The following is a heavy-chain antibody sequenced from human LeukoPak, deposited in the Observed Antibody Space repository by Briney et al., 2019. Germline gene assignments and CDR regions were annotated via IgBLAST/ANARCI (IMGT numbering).Heavy chain of an antibody. V-gene: IGHV3-53*01. CDR2: IYSGGST. CDR1: GFTVSSNY. D-gene: IGHD5-18*01. Sequence: ETGGSLRLSCAASGFTVSSNYMSWVRQAPGKGLEWVSVIYSGGSTYYADSVKGRFTISRDNSKNTLYLQMNSLRAEDTAVYYCAREGGYSYGLYYFDYWGQGTLVTVSS. CDR3: AREGGYSYGLYYFDY. J-gene: IGHJ4*02.